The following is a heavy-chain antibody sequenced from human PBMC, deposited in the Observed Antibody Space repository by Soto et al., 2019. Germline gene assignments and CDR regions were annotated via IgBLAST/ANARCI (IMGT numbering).Heavy chain of an antibody. CDR2: IYDSGVT. D-gene: IGHD5-12*01. Sequence: SLTGSVSGAVVTSGENYWSWVRQPPGKGLEWLGYIYDSGVTSYTPALKSRVTLSLDRPNNQVSLKLRSVTAADTAVYFCVRDIAHGSASNVWGHGTSVTVSS. CDR3: VRDIAHGSASNV. CDR1: GAVVTSGENY. V-gene: IGHV4-30-4*08. J-gene: IGHJ6*02.